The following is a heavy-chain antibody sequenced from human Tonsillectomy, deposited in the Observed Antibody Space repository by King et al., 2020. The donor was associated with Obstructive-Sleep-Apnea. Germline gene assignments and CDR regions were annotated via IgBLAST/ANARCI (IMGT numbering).Heavy chain of an antibody. CDR2: IDGSGGST. J-gene: IGHJ4*02. Sequence: VQLVESGGGLVQPGGSLRLSCAASGFTFNNYAMIWVRQAPGKGLEWVSAIDGSGGSTYYADSLKGRFTISRDNSKHMLHLQMSSLRAEDTAVYYCAKARSITVAAAQNYWGQGTLVTASS. CDR3: AKARSITVAAAQNY. D-gene: IGHD6-19*01. V-gene: IGHV3-23*04. CDR1: GFTFNNYA.